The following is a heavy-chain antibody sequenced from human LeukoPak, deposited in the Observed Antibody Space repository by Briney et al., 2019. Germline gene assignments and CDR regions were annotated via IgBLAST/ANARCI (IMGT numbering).Heavy chain of an antibody. CDR2: IYSGGST. CDR1: GFTLSSNY. CDR3: ARDRVAFDV. D-gene: IGHD3-22*01. Sequence: PGGSLRLSCAASGFTLSSNYMSWVRQAPGKGLEWVSFIYSGGSTYYVDSVKGRFTISRDNSKNTLYLQMNSLRAEDTAVYYCARDRVAFDVWGQGTLVTVSS. J-gene: IGHJ3*01. V-gene: IGHV3-66*02.